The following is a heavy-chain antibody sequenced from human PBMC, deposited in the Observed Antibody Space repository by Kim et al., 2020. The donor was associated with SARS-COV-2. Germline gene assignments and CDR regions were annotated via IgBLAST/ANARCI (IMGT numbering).Heavy chain of an antibody. CDR1: GFTFSSYA. V-gene: IGHV3-64D*09. CDR3: VKAGGETGIAVVGLTSIDY. D-gene: IGHD6-19*01. J-gene: IGHJ4*02. CDR2: ISSNGGST. Sequence: GGSLRLSCSASGFTFSSYAMHWVRQAPGKGLEYVSAISSNGGSTYYADSVKGRFTISRDNSKNTLYLQMSSLRAEDTAVYYCVKAGGETGIAVVGLTSIDYCGQGTLVTVSP.